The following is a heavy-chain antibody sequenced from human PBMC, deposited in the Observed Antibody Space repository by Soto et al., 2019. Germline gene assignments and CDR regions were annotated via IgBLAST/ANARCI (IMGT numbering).Heavy chain of an antibody. D-gene: IGHD3-3*01. CDR1: GGSFKSGSYS. J-gene: IGHJ4*02. Sequence: SETLSLTCTFSGGSFKSGSYSWSWIRQPPGKGLEWIGYVYHTGRTSYNPSLKSRVSISMDTSKNQFSLSLDSVTAADTAVYFCARDFAYFDSWGQGTLVTVSS. V-gene: IGHV4-61*01. CDR3: ARDFAYFDS. CDR2: VYHTGRT.